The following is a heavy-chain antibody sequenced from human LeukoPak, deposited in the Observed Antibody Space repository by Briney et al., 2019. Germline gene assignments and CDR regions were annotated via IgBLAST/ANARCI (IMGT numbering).Heavy chain of an antibody. CDR2: INPNSGGT. CDR3: ARAWGGEYSYGYSFDY. Sequence: GASVKVSCKASGYTFTCYYMHWVRQAPGQGLEWMGWINPNSGGTNYAQKFQGRVTMTRDTSISTAYMELSRLRSDDTAVYYCARAWGGEYSYGYSFDYWGQGTLVTVSS. J-gene: IGHJ4*02. D-gene: IGHD5-18*01. CDR1: GYTFTCYY. V-gene: IGHV1-2*02.